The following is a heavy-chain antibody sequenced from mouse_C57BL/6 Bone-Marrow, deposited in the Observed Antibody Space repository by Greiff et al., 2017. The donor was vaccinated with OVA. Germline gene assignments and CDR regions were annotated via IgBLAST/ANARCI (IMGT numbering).Heavy chain of an antibody. V-gene: IGHV1-69*01. CDR2: IDPSDSYT. J-gene: IGHJ1*03. CDR1: GYTFTSYW. CDR3: AREDRFDWYFDV. Sequence: QVQLQQPGAELVMPGASVKLSCKASGYTFTSYWMHWVKPRPGQGLEWIGEIDPSDSYTNYNQKFKGKSTLTVDKSSSTAYMQLSSLTSEDSAVNYCAREDRFDWYFDVRGTGTTVTVSS.